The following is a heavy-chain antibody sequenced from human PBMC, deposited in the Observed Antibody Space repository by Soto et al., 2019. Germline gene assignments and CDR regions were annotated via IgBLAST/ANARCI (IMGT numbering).Heavy chain of an antibody. CDR1: GDSVSSPYY. D-gene: IGHD6-19*01. J-gene: IGHJ4*02. CDR3: ARSAGWYAVHS. CDR2: VFHTATT. V-gene: IGHV4-4*02. Sequence: QVQLQESGPGLVKPSGTLSLTCAVSGDSVSSPYYWCWVRQPPGTGLEWIGEVFHTATTSSNPALRSRVTISIDKSLNQFSLDLSSVTAADTAVYYCARSAGWYAVHSWGPGTLVLVSS.